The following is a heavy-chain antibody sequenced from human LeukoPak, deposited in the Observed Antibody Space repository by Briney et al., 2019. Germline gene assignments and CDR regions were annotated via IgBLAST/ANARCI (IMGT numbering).Heavy chain of an antibody. CDR3: RSIFGVVNWFDP. J-gene: IGHJ5*02. D-gene: IGHD3-3*01. Sequence: PGGSLRLSCAASGFAFSSYAMNWVRQAPGKGLEWVSGISKSGDSTYYADSVKGRFTISRDNAKNTLYLQLNSVRAEDTAVYYCRSIFGVVNWFDPWGQGTLVTVSS. V-gene: IGHV3-23*01. CDR2: ISKSGDST. CDR1: GFAFSSYA.